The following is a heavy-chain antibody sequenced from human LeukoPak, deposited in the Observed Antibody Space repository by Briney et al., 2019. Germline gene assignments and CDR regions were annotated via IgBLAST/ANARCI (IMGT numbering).Heavy chain of an antibody. CDR2: ISGSGGST. Sequence: GGSLRLSCAASGFTFSSYAMSWVRQAPGKGLDLVSGISGSGGSTYYADSVKGRFTISRDNSKNTLYLQMNRLRAEDTAVYYCAKDRGQSSGWYPWGQGTLVTVSS. CDR3: AKDRGQSSGWYP. CDR1: GFTFSSYA. J-gene: IGHJ5*02. D-gene: IGHD6-19*01. V-gene: IGHV3-23*01.